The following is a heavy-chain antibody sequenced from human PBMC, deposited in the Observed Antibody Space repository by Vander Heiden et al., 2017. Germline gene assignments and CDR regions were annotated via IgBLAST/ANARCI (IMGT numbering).Heavy chain of an antibody. V-gene: IGHV4-39*01. CDR1: GGSISSSSYY. D-gene: IGHD5-18*01. CDR3: ASRGRSRGYSYGYGPPHFDY. J-gene: IGHJ4*02. CDR2: IYYSGST. Sequence: QLQLQESGPGLVKPSETLSLTCTVSGGSISSSSYYWGWIRQPPGKGLEWLGGIYYSGSTYYNPSLKSRVTISVDRSKNQFSLKLGSVTAADTAVYYCASRGRSRGYSYGYGPPHFDYWGQGTRVTGSS.